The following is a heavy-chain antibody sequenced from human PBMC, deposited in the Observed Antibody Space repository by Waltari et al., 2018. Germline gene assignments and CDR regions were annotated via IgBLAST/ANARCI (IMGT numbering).Heavy chain of an antibody. J-gene: IGHJ6*02. CDR2: IYTSGST. Sequence: QVQLQESGPGLVKPSQTLSLTCTVSGGSISSGSYYWSWIRQPAGKGLEWIGYIYTSGSTNYNPSLKGRVTISVDTSKNQCSLKLSSVTAADTAVYYCARDKKVHYYYYGMDVWGQGTTVTVSS. CDR3: ARDKKVHYYYYGMDV. D-gene: IGHD1-1*01. V-gene: IGHV4-61*09. CDR1: GGSISSGSYY.